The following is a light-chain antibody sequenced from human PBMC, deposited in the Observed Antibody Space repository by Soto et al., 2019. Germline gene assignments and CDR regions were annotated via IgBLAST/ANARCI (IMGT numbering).Light chain of an antibody. CDR1: QSVTSF. CDR2: DAS. CDR3: QQRSNWSTT. V-gene: IGKV3-11*01. J-gene: IGKJ1*01. Sequence: EIVLTQSPATLSLSPGERATLFCGASQSVTSFLAWYQQKPGQAPRXLIYDASKRATGIPARFSGSGSGTDLTITISSLEPEDVEVDVCQQRSNWSTTFGQGTKVDIK.